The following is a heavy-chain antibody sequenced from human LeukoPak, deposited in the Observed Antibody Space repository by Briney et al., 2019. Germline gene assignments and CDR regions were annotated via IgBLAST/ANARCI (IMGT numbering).Heavy chain of an antibody. Sequence: ASVKVSCKASGGTFSSYAISWVRQAPGQGLEWMGGIIPIFGTANYAQKFQGRVTITTDESTSTAYMELSSLRSEDTAVYYCARDTYYDSSGYYDPPRAFDISCQGTMVTVSS. CDR2: IIPIFGTA. J-gene: IGHJ3*02. D-gene: IGHD3-22*01. CDR1: GGTFSSYA. CDR3: ARDTYYDSSGYYDPPRAFDI. V-gene: IGHV1-69*05.